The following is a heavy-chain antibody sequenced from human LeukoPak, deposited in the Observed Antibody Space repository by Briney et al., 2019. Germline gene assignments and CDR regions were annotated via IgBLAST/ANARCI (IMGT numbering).Heavy chain of an antibody. CDR1: GGSISSYY. CDR2: IYYSGST. Sequence: SETLSLTCTVSGGSISSYYWSWMRQPPGKGLEWIGYIYYSGSTNYNPSLKSRVTISVDTSKNQFSLKLSSVTAADTAVYYCARGSQYYYDSSGYPIDYWGQGTLVTVSS. D-gene: IGHD3-22*01. CDR3: ARGSQYYYDSSGYPIDY. V-gene: IGHV4-59*01. J-gene: IGHJ4*02.